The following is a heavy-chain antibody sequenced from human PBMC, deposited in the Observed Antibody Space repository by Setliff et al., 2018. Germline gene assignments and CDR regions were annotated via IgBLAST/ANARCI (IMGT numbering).Heavy chain of an antibody. Sequence: SETLSLTCTVSGGSISSHYWSWIRQPPGKGLEWIGSIYYSGSTNYNPSLKSRVTISVDTSKNQFSPKLSPVTAADTAVYYCAREALLGIGVSRRPDYWGQGTLVTVSS. V-gene: IGHV4-59*11. J-gene: IGHJ4*02. D-gene: IGHD7-27*01. CDR3: AREALLGIGVSRRPDY. CDR2: IYYSGST. CDR1: GGSISSHY.